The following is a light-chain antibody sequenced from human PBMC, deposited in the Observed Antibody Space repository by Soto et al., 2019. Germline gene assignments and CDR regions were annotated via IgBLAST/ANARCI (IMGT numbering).Light chain of an antibody. CDR1: SSDVGGYNY. CDR2: DVS. J-gene: IGLJ1*01. CDR3: SSKTRSNSLV. Sequence: QSALTQPASVSGSPGQSITISCTGTSSDVGGYNYVSWYQQHPGQAHKLIIYDVSNRPSGVSSRFSGSKSGNTASLTISGLQSEDEADYYCSSKTRSNSLVFGTGTKLTVL. V-gene: IGLV2-14*01.